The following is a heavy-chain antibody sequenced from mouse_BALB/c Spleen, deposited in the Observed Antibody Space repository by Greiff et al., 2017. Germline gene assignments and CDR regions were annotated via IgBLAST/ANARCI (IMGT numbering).Heavy chain of an antibody. V-gene: IGHV5-17*02. CDR1: GFTFSSFG. J-gene: IGHJ2*01. Sequence: EVMLVESGGGLVQPGGSRKLSCAASGFTFSSFGMHWVRQAPEKGLEWVAYISSGSSTIYYADTVKGRFTISRDNPKNTLFLQMTSLRSEDTAMYYCARFLYGLDYWGQGTTLTVSS. D-gene: IGHD1-1*01. CDR3: ARFLYGLDY. CDR2: ISSGSSTI.